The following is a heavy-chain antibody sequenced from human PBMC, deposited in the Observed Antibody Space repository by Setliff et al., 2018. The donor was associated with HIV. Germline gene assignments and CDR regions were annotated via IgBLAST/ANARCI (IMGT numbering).Heavy chain of an antibody. Sequence: SETLSLTCAVYGGSFSDYYWSWIRQPPGKGLEWIGEINHSGSINYNPSLKSRVTISVDTSKNQFSLMVRSVTAADTAVYYCASFQDIQLWQYYFDYWGQGTLVTVSS. D-gene: IGHD5-18*01. J-gene: IGHJ4*02. CDR1: GGSFSDYY. CDR2: INHSGSI. CDR3: ASFQDIQLWQYYFDY. V-gene: IGHV4-34*01.